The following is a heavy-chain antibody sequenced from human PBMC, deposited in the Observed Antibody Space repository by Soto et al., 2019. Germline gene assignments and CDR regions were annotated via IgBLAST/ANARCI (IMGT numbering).Heavy chain of an antibody. J-gene: IGHJ4*02. CDR2: INPSGGST. CDR3: ARDGLYGDYGGGYDY. Sequence: ASVKVSCKASGYTFTSYYMHWVRQAPGQGLEWMGIINPSGGSTSYAQKFQGRVTMTRDTSTSTVYMELGSLRSEDTAVYYCARDGLYGDYGGGYDYWGQGTLVTVSS. D-gene: IGHD4-17*01. CDR1: GYTFTSYY. V-gene: IGHV1-46*01.